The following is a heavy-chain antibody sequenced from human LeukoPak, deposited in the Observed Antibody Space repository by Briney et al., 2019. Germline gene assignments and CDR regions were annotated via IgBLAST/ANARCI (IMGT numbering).Heavy chain of an antibody. D-gene: IGHD4-17*01. CDR3: IVFGDSNH. CDR1: GLTGSHNY. V-gene: IGHV3-53*01. CDR2: IHTSGDT. J-gene: IGHJ5*02. Sequence: GGSLRLSCAAPGLTGSHNYVSWVRQAPGKGLEWVSAIHTSGDTCYADSVKGRFTISRDTSKNTLYLQINSLRVEDTAVYYCIVFGDSNHWGQGTLVTVAS.